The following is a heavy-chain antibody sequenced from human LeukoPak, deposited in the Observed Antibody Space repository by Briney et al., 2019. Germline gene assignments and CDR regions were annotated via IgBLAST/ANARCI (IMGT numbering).Heavy chain of an antibody. CDR1: GFTFSSYW. J-gene: IGHJ4*02. V-gene: IGHV3-74*01. Sequence: GGSLRLSCAASGFTFSSYWMHWVRQAPGKGLVWVSRINSDGSSTSYADSVKGRFTISRDNAKNTLYLQMNSLRAEDTAVYYCVATFTVFGVVSTIEWGQGTLVTVSS. CDR2: INSDGSST. D-gene: IGHD3-3*01. CDR3: VATFTVFGVVSTIE.